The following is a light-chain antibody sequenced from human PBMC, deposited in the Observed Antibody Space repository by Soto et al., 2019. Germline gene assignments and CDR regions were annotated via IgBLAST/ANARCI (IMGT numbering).Light chain of an antibody. Sequence: QSALTQPASVSGSPGQSITISCTGPSSDVGGYNYVSWYQQHPGNAPKLMIYDVSNRPSGVSNRFSGSKSGNTASLTISGLQAEDEADYYCTSYTSSSTLVVFGGGTKVTVL. J-gene: IGLJ2*01. CDR1: SSDVGGYNY. CDR3: TSYTSSSTLVV. V-gene: IGLV2-14*01. CDR2: DVS.